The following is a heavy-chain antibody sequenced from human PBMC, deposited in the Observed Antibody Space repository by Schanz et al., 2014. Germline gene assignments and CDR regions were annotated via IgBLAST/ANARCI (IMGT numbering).Heavy chain of an antibody. D-gene: IGHD2-15*01. V-gene: IGHV3-30-3*01. CDR2: ISYDGRNK. CDR3: AKGMGYCSGGTCYDYYYYGLDV. J-gene: IGHJ6*02. Sequence: QVQLVESGGGVVQPGRSLRLSCAASGFTFSSYAMHWVRQAPGKGLEWVAVISYDGRNKYYADSVKGRFSISRDYSKNTLYLQMSSLRAGDTAVFYCAKGMGYCSGGTCYDYYYYGLDVWGQGTTVTVSS. CDR1: GFTFSSYA.